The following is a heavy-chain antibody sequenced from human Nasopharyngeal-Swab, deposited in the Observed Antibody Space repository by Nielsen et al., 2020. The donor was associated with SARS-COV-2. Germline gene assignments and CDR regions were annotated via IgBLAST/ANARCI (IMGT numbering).Heavy chain of an antibody. V-gene: IGHV3-30-3*01. CDR3: ARGLAVAPYYYYMDV. CDR2: ISYDGSNK. Sequence: GESLKIPCAASGFTFSSYAMHWVRQAPGKGLEWVAVISYDGSNKYYADSVKGRFTISRDNSKNTLYLQMNSLRAEDTAVYYCARGLAVAPYYYYMDVWGKGTTVTVSS. J-gene: IGHJ6*03. D-gene: IGHD6-19*01. CDR1: GFTFSSYA.